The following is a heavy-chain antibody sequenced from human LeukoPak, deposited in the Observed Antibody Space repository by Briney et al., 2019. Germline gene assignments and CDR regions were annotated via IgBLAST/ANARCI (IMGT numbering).Heavy chain of an antibody. D-gene: IGHD1-26*01. V-gene: IGHV3-23*01. J-gene: IGHJ4*02. CDR1: GFTFSSYA. CDR2: ISGSGGST. CDR3: AKDLGWELLWVSDY. Sequence: GGPPRLSCAASGFTFSSYAMSWVRQAPGKGLEWVSAISGSGGSTYYADSVKGRFTISRDNSKNTLYLQMNSLRAEDTAVYYCAKDLGWELLWVSDYWGQGTLVTVSS.